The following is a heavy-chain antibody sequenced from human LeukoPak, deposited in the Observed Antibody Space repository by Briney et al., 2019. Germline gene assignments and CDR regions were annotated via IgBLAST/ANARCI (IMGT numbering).Heavy chain of an antibody. CDR3: AKDFRIGYSAHFDY. D-gene: IGHD2-21*01. J-gene: IGHJ4*02. Sequence: PGGSLRLSCVGSGFTFRSHAMGWVRQAPEKGLEFVSGIYENGGTTYYADSVKGRFSISRDNSKNTPYLQMDSLRGEDTAVYYCAKDFRIGYSAHFDYWGQGALVTVSS. CDR2: IYENGGTT. CDR1: GFTFRSHA. V-gene: IGHV3-23*01.